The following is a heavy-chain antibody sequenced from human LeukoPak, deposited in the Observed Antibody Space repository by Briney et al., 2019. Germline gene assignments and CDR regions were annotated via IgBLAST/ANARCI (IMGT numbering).Heavy chain of an antibody. CDR2: ISHSGST. CDR3: ARGGSWFSGDPNIAVAGPVGF. CDR1: GGSFSGHY. J-gene: IGHJ4*02. Sequence: SETLSLTCAVFGGSFSGHYWTWIRQLPGKGLEWIGEISHSGSTNYNPSLKSRVTISIDTSKNQFSVKLSSVTAADTAVYYCARGGSWFSGDPNIAVAGPVGFWVQGTLVTVSS. D-gene: IGHD6-19*01. V-gene: IGHV4-34*01.